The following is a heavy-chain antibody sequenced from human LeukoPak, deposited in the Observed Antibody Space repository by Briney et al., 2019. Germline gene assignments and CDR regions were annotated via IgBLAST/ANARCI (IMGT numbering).Heavy chain of an antibody. V-gene: IGHV3-7*04. CDR2: IKQDGSEK. Sequence: GGSLRLSCAASGFTFSNYWMSWVRQAPGKGLEWVANIKQDGSEKHYVDSVKGRFTISRDNAKNSLYLQMNGLRADDTAVYFCARVAVAGTEFDYWGQGTLVTVSS. D-gene: IGHD6-19*01. J-gene: IGHJ4*02. CDR3: ARVAVAGTEFDY. CDR1: GFTFSNYW.